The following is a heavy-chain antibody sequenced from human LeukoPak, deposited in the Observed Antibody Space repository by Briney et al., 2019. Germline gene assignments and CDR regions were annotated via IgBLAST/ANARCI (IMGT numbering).Heavy chain of an antibody. D-gene: IGHD6-19*01. CDR1: GFTFSSFA. CDR3: AKEGAVAGTNYFDY. Sequence: GGSLRLSCAASGFTFSSFAMSWVRQAPGQGLEWVSGISGSGVSTYYADSVKGRFTISRDNSKNTLYLQMNSLRAEDTAVYYCAKEGAVAGTNYFDYWGQGTLVTVSS. V-gene: IGHV3-23*01. CDR2: ISGSGVST. J-gene: IGHJ4*02.